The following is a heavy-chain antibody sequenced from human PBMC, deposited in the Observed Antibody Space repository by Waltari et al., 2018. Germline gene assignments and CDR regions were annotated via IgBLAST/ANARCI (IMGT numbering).Heavy chain of an antibody. CDR3: ARGDGGSGLGASDI. D-gene: IGHD3-3*01. Sequence: QVQLVESGGGVVQSGRSLRLSCVGSGFTFTNHGMNWVRQAPGNGLGWVDVIGYDGSNKNYVDSVKGRFTISRDNSKNTMYLEMNRLRAEDTAVYFCARGDGGSGLGASDIWGQGTMVTVSS. J-gene: IGHJ3*02. CDR1: GFTFTNHG. CDR2: IGYDGSNK. V-gene: IGHV3-33*01.